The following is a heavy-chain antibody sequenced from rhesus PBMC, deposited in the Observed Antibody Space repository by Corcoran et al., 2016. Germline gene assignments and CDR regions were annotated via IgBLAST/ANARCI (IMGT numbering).Heavy chain of an antibody. CDR2: IYGCSAST. CDR3: ARISTGSWN. D-gene: IGHD6-25*01. Sequence: QVQLQESGPGLVKPSETLSLTCAVSGYAIRSGYRWGWIRLPPGKGLVWIGQIYGCSASTSYNPSLKSRVTVSKDTSMNQFSLKLNSVTAADTAVYYCARISTGSWNWCQGVLVTVSS. J-gene: IGHJ4*01. V-gene: IGHV4-127*01. CDR1: GYAIRSGYR.